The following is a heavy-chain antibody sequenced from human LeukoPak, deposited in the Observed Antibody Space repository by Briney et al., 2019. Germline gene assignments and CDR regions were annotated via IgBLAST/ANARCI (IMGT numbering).Heavy chain of an antibody. CDR2: INHSGSI. CDR3: ARGSGYYYTSGSYRNWFDP. Sequence: PSETLSLTCTVYGGPFSGYYWSWIRQPPGKGLEWIGEINHSGSINYNPSLKSRVTISVDTSKNQFSLKLNSVTAADTAVYYCARGSGYYYTSGSYRNWFDPWGQGTLVTVSS. J-gene: IGHJ5*02. D-gene: IGHD3-10*01. V-gene: IGHV4-34*01. CDR1: GGPFSGYY.